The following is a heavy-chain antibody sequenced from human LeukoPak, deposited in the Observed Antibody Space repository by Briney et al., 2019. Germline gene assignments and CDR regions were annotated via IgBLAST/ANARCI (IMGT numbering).Heavy chain of an antibody. D-gene: IGHD1-26*01. Sequence: GGSLRLSCAASGFTFSSYEMNWVRQAPGKGLEWVSYISSSGSTIYYADSVKGRFTISRDNAQNSLYLQMNSLRAEDTAVYYCARDWWELPVYWGQGTLVTVSS. V-gene: IGHV3-48*03. CDR3: ARDWWELPVY. CDR1: GFTFSSYE. J-gene: IGHJ4*02. CDR2: ISSSGSTI.